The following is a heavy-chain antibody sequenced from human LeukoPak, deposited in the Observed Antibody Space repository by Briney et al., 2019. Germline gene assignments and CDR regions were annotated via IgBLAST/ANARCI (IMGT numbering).Heavy chain of an antibody. CDR1: GGSFSGYY. Sequence: ASETLSLTCAVYGGSFSGYYWAWIRQPPGKGLEWIGTIYHIGSTYYNPSLESRVTISVDTSKNEFSLNLNSVTAADTAVYYCARAGWIITSGIDYWGQGALVTVSS. J-gene: IGHJ4*02. CDR3: ARAGWIITSGIDY. V-gene: IGHV4-34*11. CDR2: IYHIGST. D-gene: IGHD1-20*01.